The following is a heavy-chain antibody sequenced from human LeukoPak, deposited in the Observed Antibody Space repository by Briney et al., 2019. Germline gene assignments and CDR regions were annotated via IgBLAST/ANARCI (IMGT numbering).Heavy chain of an antibody. D-gene: IGHD2-8*01. Sequence: ASVKVSCKASGYTFTNYYMHWVRQAPGQGLEWMGIINPSGGSTNYAQKFQGRVTMTRDTSTSTVYMELSSLRSEDTAVYYCARVPQFNGLFDYWGQGTLVTVSS. V-gene: IGHV1-46*01. CDR2: INPSGGST. CDR3: ARVPQFNGLFDY. J-gene: IGHJ4*02. CDR1: GYTFTNYY.